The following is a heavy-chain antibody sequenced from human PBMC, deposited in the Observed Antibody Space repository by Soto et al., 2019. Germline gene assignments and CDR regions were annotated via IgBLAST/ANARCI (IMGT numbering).Heavy chain of an antibody. J-gene: IGHJ4*02. Sequence: QVQLQESGPGLVKPSETLSLTCAVSGGSLTGQHWSWIRQPPGKGLEWIGQIVNSGIARYNPSLQSRVAIAIDTTKNPFALGLSSVTAADTAVYNCASYIGGNGGLGSWGQGHLVTVSS. V-gene: IGHV4-4*09. CDR2: IVNSGIA. CDR1: GGSLTGQH. CDR3: ASYIGGNGGLGS. D-gene: IGHD3-9*01.